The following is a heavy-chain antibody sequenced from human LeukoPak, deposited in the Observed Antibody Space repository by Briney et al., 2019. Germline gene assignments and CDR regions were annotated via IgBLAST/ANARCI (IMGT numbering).Heavy chain of an antibody. CDR2: IYYSGST. J-gene: IGHJ4*02. CDR3: ARGGGAYTEFDY. D-gene: IGHD1-26*01. V-gene: IGHV4-59*01. Sequence: PSQTLSLTCTVSGGSISSYYWSWIRQPPGKGLEWIGYIYYSGSTNYNAALKSRVTISGDTSKNQFSLQVTSVTAADTAVYYCARGGGAYTEFDYWGQGTLITVSS. CDR1: GGSISSYY.